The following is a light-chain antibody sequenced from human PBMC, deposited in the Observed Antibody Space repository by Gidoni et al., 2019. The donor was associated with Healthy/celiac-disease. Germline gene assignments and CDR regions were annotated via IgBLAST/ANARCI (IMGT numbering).Light chain of an antibody. Sequence: EIVLTQSPATLSLSPGERATLSCRASQSVSSYLAWYQQKPGQAPRLLIDDASNRATGIPARFSGSGSGTDFTLTISSLEPEDFAVYYCQQRSNWPPLFTFGPGTKVEIK. CDR3: QQRSNWPPLFT. CDR2: DAS. V-gene: IGKV3-11*01. J-gene: IGKJ3*01. CDR1: QSVSSY.